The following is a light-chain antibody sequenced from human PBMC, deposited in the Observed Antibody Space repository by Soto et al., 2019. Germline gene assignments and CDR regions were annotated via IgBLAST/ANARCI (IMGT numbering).Light chain of an antibody. CDR1: QSVSSTF. CDR3: QQREDWPRA. V-gene: IGKV3D-20*02. Sequence: EIVLTQSPGTLSLSPGERATLSCRASQSVSSTFLAWYQQKPGQAPRLLIYGASTRATGVPARFSASGSGTDFTLTISSLEPEDFAIYYCQQREDWPRAFGGGTKVDIK. J-gene: IGKJ4*01. CDR2: GAS.